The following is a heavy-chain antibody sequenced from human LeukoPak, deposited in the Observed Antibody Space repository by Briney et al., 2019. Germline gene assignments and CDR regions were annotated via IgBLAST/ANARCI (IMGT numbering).Heavy chain of an antibody. CDR2: VIPIFGTA. V-gene: IGHV1-69*01. J-gene: IGHJ2*01. CDR3: ARVNVVVPAAMRGLYFDL. D-gene: IGHD2-2*01. CDR1: GGTFSSYA. Sequence: ASVTVSCKASGGTFSSYAMNWVRQAPGQGLEWMGRVIPIFGTANYAQTLQGRVTITADESTSTAYMELSSLRSEDTAVYYCARVNVVVPAAMRGLYFDLWGRGTLVTVSS.